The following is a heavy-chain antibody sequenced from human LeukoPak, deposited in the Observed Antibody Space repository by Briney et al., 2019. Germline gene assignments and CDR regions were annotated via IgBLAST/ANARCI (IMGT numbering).Heavy chain of an antibody. V-gene: IGHV4-59*08. CDR1: GGSINSYY. CDR2: IFYRGNT. D-gene: IGHD5-18*01. Sequence: SETLSLTCTVSGGSINSYYWTWIRQPPGKGLEWIGYIFYRGNTNHNPSLKSRVTISIDTSKKQFSLNLSSVTAADTAVYYCAGGGYSYGYDHWGQGILVTVSS. CDR3: AGGGYSYGYDH. J-gene: IGHJ5*02.